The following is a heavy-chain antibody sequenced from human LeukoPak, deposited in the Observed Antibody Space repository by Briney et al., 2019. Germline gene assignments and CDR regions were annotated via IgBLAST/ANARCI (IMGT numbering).Heavy chain of an antibody. J-gene: IGHJ5*02. CDR1: GGSISSSSYY. CDR3: ARGLIRPLHIKGRFDP. D-gene: IGHD2-21*01. CDR2: IYYSGST. V-gene: IGHV4-39*01. Sequence: SETLSLTCTVSGGSISSSSYYWGWIRQPPGKGLEWIGSIYYSGSTYYNPSLKSRVTISVDTSKNQFSLKLSSVTAADTAVYYCARGLIRPLHIKGRFDPWGQGTLVTVSS.